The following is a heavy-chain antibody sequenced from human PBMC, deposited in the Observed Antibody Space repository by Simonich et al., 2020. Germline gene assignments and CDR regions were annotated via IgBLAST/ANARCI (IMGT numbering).Heavy chain of an antibody. V-gene: IGHV3-21*01. CDR3: ARDTSYYGSGSYYFDY. Sequence: GGGLVKPGGSLRLSCAASGFTFSSYSMNWVRQAPGKGLEWVSSISSSSSYIYYADSVKGRFTISRDNAKNSLYLQMNSLRAEDTAVYYCARDTSYYGSGSYYFDYWGQGTLVTV. CDR1: GFTFSSYS. J-gene: IGHJ4*02. CDR2: ISSSSSYI. D-gene: IGHD3-10*01.